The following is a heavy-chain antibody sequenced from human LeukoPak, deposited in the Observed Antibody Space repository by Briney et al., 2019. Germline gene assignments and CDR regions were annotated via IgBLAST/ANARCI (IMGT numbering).Heavy chain of an antibody. J-gene: IGHJ4*02. CDR3: AWGIANSYGKDY. Sequence: GRSLRLSRAPSGFTFSSYTMHWVRQAPGKGLEWVAIISYDESDKYYVDSVKGRFTISRDNSKNTLYLQMNSLRGEDTAVYYCAWGIANSYGKDYWGQGTLVTVSS. CDR2: ISYDESDK. CDR1: GFTFSSYT. V-gene: IGHV3-30-3*01. D-gene: IGHD3-16*01.